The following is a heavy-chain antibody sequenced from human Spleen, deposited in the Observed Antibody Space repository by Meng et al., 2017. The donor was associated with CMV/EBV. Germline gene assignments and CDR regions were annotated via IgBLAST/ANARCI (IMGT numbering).Heavy chain of an antibody. Sequence: GSISSGGYYWSWLRQHPGQGLEWIGSISYSGSTYYNPSLKSRVTISVDTSKNQFSLKLSSVTAADTAVYYCARDLRHSSGWYYGMGYWGQGTLVTVSS. V-gene: IGHV4-31*02. J-gene: IGHJ4*02. CDR2: ISYSGST. CDR3: ARDLRHSSGWYYGMGY. D-gene: IGHD6-19*01. CDR1: GSISSGGYY.